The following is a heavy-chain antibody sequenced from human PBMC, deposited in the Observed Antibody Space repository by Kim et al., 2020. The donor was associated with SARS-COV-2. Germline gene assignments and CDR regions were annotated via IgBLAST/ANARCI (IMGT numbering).Heavy chain of an antibody. CDR1: GDSVSSNSAA. CDR3: ARVPLYYYGSGPVWFDT. V-gene: IGHV6-1*01. D-gene: IGHD3-10*01. J-gene: IGHJ5*02. Sequence: SQTLSLTCAISGDSVSSNSAAWNWIRQSPSRGLEWLGRTYYRSKWYNDYALSVKSRITINPDTSKNQFSLQLNSVTPEDTAVYYCARVPLYYYGSGPVWFDTWGQGTLVTVS. CDR2: TYYRSKWYN.